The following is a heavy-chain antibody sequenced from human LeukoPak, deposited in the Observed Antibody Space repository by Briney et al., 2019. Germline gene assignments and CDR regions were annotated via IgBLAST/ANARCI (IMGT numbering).Heavy chain of an antibody. J-gene: IGHJ4*02. CDR2: IYSGGST. V-gene: IGHV3-66*01. CDR1: GFTVSSNY. CDR3: ARWEWLNYFDY. D-gene: IGHD5-12*01. Sequence: GGSLRLSCAASGFTVSSNYMSWVRQAPGKGLEWVSVIYSGGSTYYADSVKGRFTISRDNSKNTLYLQMNSLRAEDTAVYYCARWEWLNYFDYWGQGTLVTVSS.